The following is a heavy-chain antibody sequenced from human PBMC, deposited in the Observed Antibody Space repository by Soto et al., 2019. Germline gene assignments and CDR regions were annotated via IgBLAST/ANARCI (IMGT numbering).Heavy chain of an antibody. CDR1: GYTLTELS. D-gene: IGHD3-10*01. J-gene: IGHJ6*02. CDR3: ATGRIQRSGSPGAILYYYGMHL. CDR2: FDPEDGET. V-gene: IGHV1-24*01. Sequence: ASVKVSCKVSGYTLTELSMHWVRQAPGKGLEWMGGFDPEDGETIYAQKFQGRVTMTEDTSTDTAYMELSSLRSEDTAVYYCATGRIQRSGSPGAILYYYGMHLCGQGSTGTVAS.